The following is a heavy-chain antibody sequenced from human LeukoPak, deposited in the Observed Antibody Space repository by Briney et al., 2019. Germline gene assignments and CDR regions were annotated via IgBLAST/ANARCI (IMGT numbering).Heavy chain of an antibody. CDR3: ARAHYYDSSGYGKDAFDI. CDR1: GYTFTGYY. V-gene: IGHV1-2*02. J-gene: IGHJ3*02. Sequence: GASVKVSCKASGYTFTGYYMHWVRQAPGQGLEWMGWINPNTGGTNYAQRFQGRVTMTRDTSISTVYMELSSLRSDDTAVYYCARAHYYDSSGYGKDAFDIWGQGTMVTVSS. D-gene: IGHD3-22*01. CDR2: INPNTGGT.